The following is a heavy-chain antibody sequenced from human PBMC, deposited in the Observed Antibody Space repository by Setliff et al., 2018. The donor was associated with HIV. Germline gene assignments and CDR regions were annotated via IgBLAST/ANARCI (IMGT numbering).Heavy chain of an antibody. V-gene: IGHV4-59*08. CDR3: AKRTFGSGRLDP. D-gene: IGHD3-16*01. CDR1: GGSIINYF. Sequence: NPSETLSLTCSVTGGSIINYFWGWIRMPPGKGLEWIGYIYYTGSTHHNPSLESRVATSVDTYKNQFSLNLNSVTATDTAVYYCAKRTFGSGRLDPWGQGTLVTVSS. J-gene: IGHJ5*02. CDR2: IYYTGST.